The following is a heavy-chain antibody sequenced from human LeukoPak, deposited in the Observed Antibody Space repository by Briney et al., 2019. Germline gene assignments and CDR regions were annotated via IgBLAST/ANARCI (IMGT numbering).Heavy chain of an antibody. V-gene: IGHV1-69*05. CDR1: GGTFSSYA. D-gene: IGHD3-22*01. CDR2: IIPIFGTA. Sequence: GASVKVSCKASGGTFSSYAISWVRQAPGQGLEWMGGIIPIFGTANYAQKFQGRVTITTDESTSTAYMELSSLRSEGTAVYYCAREGLTYYYDSSGYSDEPLFDYWGQGTLVTVSS. J-gene: IGHJ4*02. CDR3: AREGLTYYYDSSGYSDEPLFDY.